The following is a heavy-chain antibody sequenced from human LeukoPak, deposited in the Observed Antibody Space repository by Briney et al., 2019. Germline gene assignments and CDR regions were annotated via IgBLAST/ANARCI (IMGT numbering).Heavy chain of an antibody. CDR3: ARKLRGYSYVDY. CDR2: IYYSGST. CDR1: GGSISSYY. Sequence: KPSETLSLTCTVSGGSISSYYWSWIRQPPGKGLEWIGYIYYSGSTNYNPSLKSRVTISVDTSKNQFSLKLSSVTAADTAVYYCARKLRGYSYVDYWGQGTLVTVSS. J-gene: IGHJ4*02. D-gene: IGHD5-18*01. V-gene: IGHV4-59*01.